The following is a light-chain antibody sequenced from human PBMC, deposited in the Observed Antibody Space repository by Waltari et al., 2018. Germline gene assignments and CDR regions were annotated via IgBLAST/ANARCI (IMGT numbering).Light chain of an antibody. J-gene: IGLJ3*02. CDR3: STWDDSLTAWV. CDR2: SHD. V-gene: IGLV1-44*01. CDR1: NSNVGTNS. Sequence: QSVLTQPPSASGTPGQRVTIPCSGSNSNVGTNSVHWYQHVPGSAPKLLIYSHDQRPSGVPDRFSGSKSGTSASLAISGLLSEDEADYFCSTWDDSLTAWVFGGGTKLTVL.